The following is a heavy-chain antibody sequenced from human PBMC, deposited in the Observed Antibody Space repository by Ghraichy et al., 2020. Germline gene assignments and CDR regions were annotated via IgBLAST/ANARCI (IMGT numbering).Heavy chain of an antibody. Sequence: SGPTLVKPTQTLTLTCSFSGFSLTTRGVGVGWIRQPPGKALEWLGIIYWDNDQRYSPTVGSRVTITKDISDNQAVLTMTYMNPMDTGTYYCVHTACGGDCLSINRNVYYGVDVWGQGTSVTVSS. CDR1: GFSLTTRGVG. CDR3: VHTACGGDCLSINRNVYYGVDV. D-gene: IGHD2-21*02. CDR2: IYWDNDQ. J-gene: IGHJ6*02. V-gene: IGHV2-5*04.